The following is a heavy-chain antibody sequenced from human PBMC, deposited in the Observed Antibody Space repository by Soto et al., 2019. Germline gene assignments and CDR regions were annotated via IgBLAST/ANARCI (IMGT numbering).Heavy chain of an antibody. D-gene: IGHD6-13*01. CDR3: ARGIAAAGTVGMDV. CDR1: GFSLSTSGVG. CDR2: IYWDDDK. V-gene: IGHV2-5*02. Sequence: QITLKESGPTLVKPTQTLTLTCTFSGFSLSTSGVGVGWIRQPPGKALEWLALIYWDDDKRYSPSLKSRLTITKDTSKNQVVLTMTNMDPVDTATYYCARGIAAAGTVGMDVWGQGTTVTVSS. J-gene: IGHJ6*02.